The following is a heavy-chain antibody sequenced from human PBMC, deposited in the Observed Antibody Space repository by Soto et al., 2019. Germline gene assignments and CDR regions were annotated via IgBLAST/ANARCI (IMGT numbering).Heavy chain of an antibody. CDR1: GYSISSGYY. Sequence: KPSETLSLTCAVSGYSISSGYYWGWIRQPPGKGLEWIGSIYHSGSTYYNPSLKSRVTISVDTSKNQFSLKLSSVTAADTAVYYCASSSGSYLDFDYWGQGTLVTVSS. J-gene: IGHJ4*02. D-gene: IGHD3-10*01. CDR3: ASSSGSYLDFDY. CDR2: IYHSGST. V-gene: IGHV4-38-2*01.